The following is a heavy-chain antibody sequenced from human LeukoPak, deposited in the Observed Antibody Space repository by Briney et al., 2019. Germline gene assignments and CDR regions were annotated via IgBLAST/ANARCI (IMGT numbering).Heavy chain of an antibody. V-gene: IGHV3-21*01. CDR3: ARNGGSSYDFDY. CDR1: GFTFSSYS. D-gene: IGHD6-6*01. J-gene: IGHJ4*02. CDR2: ISSSSSYI. Sequence: PGGSLRLSCAASGFTFSSYSMNWVRQAPGKGLEGVSSISSSSSYIYYADSVKGRFTISRDNAKNSLYLQMNSLRAEDTAVYYCARNGGSSYDFDYWGQGTLVTVSS.